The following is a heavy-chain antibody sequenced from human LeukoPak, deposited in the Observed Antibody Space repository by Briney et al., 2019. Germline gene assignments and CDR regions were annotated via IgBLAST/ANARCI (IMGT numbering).Heavy chain of an antibody. V-gene: IGHV3-9*01. CDR1: GFTFDDYA. CDR2: ISWNSGSI. CDR3: AKASTRRIAEYFQR. Sequence: GRSLRLSCGASGFTFDDYAMHWVRQAPGKGLEWVSGISWNSGSIGYADSVKGRFTISRDNAKNSLYLQMNSLRAEDTALYYCAKASTRRIAEYFQRWGQGTLVTVSS. D-gene: IGHD2-15*01. J-gene: IGHJ1*01.